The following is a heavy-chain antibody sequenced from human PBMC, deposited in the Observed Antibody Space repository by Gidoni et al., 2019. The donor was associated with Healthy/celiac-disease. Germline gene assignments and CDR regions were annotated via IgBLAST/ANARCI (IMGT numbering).Heavy chain of an antibody. CDR3: ARGDYYYYGMDV. CDR2: IYTSRST. V-gene: IGHV4-61*02. CDR1: GGSTSSSSYY. J-gene: IGHJ6*02. Sequence: QVQLQESGPGLVKPSQTLSLTCTVSGGSTSSSSYYWSWIQQPAGKGLEWIGRIYTSRSTNYNPSLKTRVTISVDTSKNQFSLKLSSVTAADTAVYYCARGDYYYYGMDVWGQGTTVTVSS.